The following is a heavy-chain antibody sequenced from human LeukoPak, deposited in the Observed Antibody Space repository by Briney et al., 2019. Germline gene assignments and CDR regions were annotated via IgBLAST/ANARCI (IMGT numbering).Heavy chain of an antibody. V-gene: IGHV3-48*03. CDR3: ARRRLVSGAYPCYFDY. CDR2: ISGSGDTI. J-gene: IGHJ4*02. D-gene: IGHD1-26*01. Sequence: GGSLRLSCAASGFSFTSHDMNWVRQAPGKGLEWISYISGSGDTIYYADSVKGRFTISRDSAKNSLYLQMNSLRAEDTALYHCARRRLVSGAYPCYFDYWGQGTLVTVSS. CDR1: GFSFTSHD.